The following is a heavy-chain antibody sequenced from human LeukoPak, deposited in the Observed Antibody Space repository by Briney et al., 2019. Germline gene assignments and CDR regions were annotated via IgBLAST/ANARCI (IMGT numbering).Heavy chain of an antibody. V-gene: IGHV4-59*01. Sequence: SETLSLTCTVSGGSISSYYWSWLRQPPGKGLEWIGYIYYSGSTNYNPSLKSRVTISVDTSKNQFSLKLSSVTAADTAVYYCARTYGDSLSFDYWGQGTLVTVSS. CDR1: GGSISSYY. D-gene: IGHD4-17*01. CDR2: IYYSGST. J-gene: IGHJ4*02. CDR3: ARTYGDSLSFDY.